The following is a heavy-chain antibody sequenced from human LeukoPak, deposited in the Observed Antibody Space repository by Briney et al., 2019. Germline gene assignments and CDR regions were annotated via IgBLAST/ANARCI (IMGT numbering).Heavy chain of an antibody. Sequence: PSETLSLTCAVYGGSFSGYYWSWIRQPPGKGLEWIGEINHSGSTNYNPSLKSRVTISVDTSKNQFSLKLNSVTAADTAVYYCAGDENGFDYWGQGTLVTVSS. CDR1: GGSFSGYY. V-gene: IGHV4-34*01. J-gene: IGHJ4*02. D-gene: IGHD2-8*01. CDR3: AGDENGFDY. CDR2: INHSGST.